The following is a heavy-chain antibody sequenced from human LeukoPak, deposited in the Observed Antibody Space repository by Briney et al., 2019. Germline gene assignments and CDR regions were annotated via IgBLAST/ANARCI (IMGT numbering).Heavy chain of an antibody. CDR3: AKGGASVTRYVDY. D-gene: IGHD4-17*01. V-gene: IGHV3-30*18. J-gene: IGHJ4*02. Sequence: GGSLRLSCAASGFTVRNNYMSWVRQTPGKGLEWVGIMSNSGENTFYGEAVKGRFTISRDNSQNTLYLQMNSLRPEDTAVYYCAKGGASVTRYVDYWGQGTLVTVSS. CDR2: MSNSGENT. CDR1: GFTVRNNY.